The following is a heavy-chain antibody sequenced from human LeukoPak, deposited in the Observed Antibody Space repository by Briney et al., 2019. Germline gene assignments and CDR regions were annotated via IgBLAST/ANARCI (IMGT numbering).Heavy chain of an antibody. CDR1: GFTFSNYD. J-gene: IGHJ4*02. V-gene: IGHV3-13*01. D-gene: IGHD1-26*01. Sequence: GGSLRLSCAASGFTFSNYDMHWVRQATGKGLEWVSAIDTAGHTYYIGSVKGRFTISRDNSKNTLYLQMNSLRAEDTAVYYCARAREWELLLWGQGTLVTVSS. CDR3: ARAREWELLL. CDR2: IDTAGHT.